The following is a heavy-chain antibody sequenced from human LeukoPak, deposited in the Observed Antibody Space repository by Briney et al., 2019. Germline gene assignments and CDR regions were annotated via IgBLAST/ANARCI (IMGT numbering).Heavy chain of an antibody. Sequence: SQTLSLTCTVSGGSISSGDYYWIWIRQPPGKGPEWIGYIYYSGSTYYNPSLKSRVTISGDTSKNQFSLKVNSVTAADTAVYYCARGSWSSSIDYWGQGTLVTVSS. V-gene: IGHV4-30-4*01. CDR2: IYYSGST. J-gene: IGHJ4*02. CDR1: GGSISSGDYY. CDR3: ARGSWSSSIDY. D-gene: IGHD6-6*01.